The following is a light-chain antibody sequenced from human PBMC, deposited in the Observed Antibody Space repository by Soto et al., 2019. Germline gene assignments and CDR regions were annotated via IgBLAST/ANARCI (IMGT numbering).Light chain of an antibody. Sequence: EIVLMQSPGTLSLSPGERATLSCRASQSVSTNYLAWYQQKPGQAPRLLIYGASNRATGIPDRFSGSGSGTDFTLTISRLEPEDFAVYYCQQYGSSGTFGQGTKVDIK. CDR3: QQYGSSGT. V-gene: IGKV3-20*01. CDR1: QSVSTNY. CDR2: GAS. J-gene: IGKJ1*01.